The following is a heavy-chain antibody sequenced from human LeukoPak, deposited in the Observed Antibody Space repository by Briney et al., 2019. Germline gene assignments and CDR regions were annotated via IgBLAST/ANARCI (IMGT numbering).Heavy chain of an antibody. CDR3: ARGVPYYDFWSGYSGFDP. V-gene: IGHV1-46*01. CDR2: INPSGGST. Sequence: ASVKVSCKASGYTFTSYYMHWVRQAPGQGLEWMGIINPSGGSTSYAQKFQGRVTITADESTSTAYMELSSLRSEDTAVYYCARGVPYYDFWSGYSGFDPWGQGTLVTVSS. D-gene: IGHD3-3*01. CDR1: GYTFTSYY. J-gene: IGHJ5*02.